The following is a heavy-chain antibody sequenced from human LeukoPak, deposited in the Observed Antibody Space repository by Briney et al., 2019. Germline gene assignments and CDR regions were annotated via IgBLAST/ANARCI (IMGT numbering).Heavy chain of an antibody. J-gene: IGHJ4*02. Sequence: GGSLRLSCEASGFTFGSHAMHWVRQAPGKGLEWVAGIFGSGGSPHYADSVKGRFTISRDNSRNTVYLQINSLRDDDTAVYYCGKTTVGYSSGQKPAWPVDFWGQGTLVTVSS. CDR2: IFGSGGSP. CDR1: GFTFGSHA. D-gene: IGHD5-18*01. CDR3: GKTTVGYSSGQKPAWPVDF. V-gene: IGHV3-23*01.